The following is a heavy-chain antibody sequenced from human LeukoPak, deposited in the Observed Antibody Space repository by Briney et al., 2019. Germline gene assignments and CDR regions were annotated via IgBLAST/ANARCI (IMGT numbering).Heavy chain of an antibody. CDR3: ARVDGYNAFFY. J-gene: IGHJ4*02. V-gene: IGHV1-18*01. CDR2: ISGYNDNT. D-gene: IGHD5-24*01. Sequence: ASVKVSCKASGYTFTTYAMNWVRQAPGQGLEWMGWISGYNDNTNYAQKLQGRVTMTTDTSTSIAYMELKSLRSDDTAVYYCARVDGYNAFFYWGQGTLVTVSS. CDR1: GYTFTTYA.